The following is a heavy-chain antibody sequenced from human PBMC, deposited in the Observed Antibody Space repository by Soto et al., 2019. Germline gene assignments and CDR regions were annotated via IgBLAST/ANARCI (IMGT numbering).Heavy chain of an antibody. CDR1: GGSISSGDYY. J-gene: IGHJ4*02. V-gene: IGHV4-61*08. CDR2: IYYSGST. D-gene: IGHD5-12*01. CDR3: ARHGFEATIDY. Sequence: PSETLSLTCTVSGGSISSGDYYWSWIRQPPGKGLEWIGYIYYSGSTNYNPSLKSRVTISVDTSKNQFSLKLSSVTAADTAVYYCARHGFEATIDYWGQGTLVTVSS.